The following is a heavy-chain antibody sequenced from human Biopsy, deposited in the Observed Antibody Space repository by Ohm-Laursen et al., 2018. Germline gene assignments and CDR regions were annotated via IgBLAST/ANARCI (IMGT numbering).Heavy chain of an antibody. Sequence: GTLSLTCFVSGGSISSYYWSWIRQPPGKGLEWIGYIYYTGSTNYNPSLKSRVTISVDTSMNHLSLRLTFVTAADTAVYYCARHAPSYSGSYWRYFDLWGRGTLVTVSS. J-gene: IGHJ2*01. CDR1: GGSISSYY. V-gene: IGHV4-59*08. CDR3: ARHAPSYSGSYWRYFDL. CDR2: IYYTGST. D-gene: IGHD1-26*01.